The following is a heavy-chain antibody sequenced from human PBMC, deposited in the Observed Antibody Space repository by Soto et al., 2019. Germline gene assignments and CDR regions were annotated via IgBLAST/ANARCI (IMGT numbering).Heavy chain of an antibody. CDR3: ANGFCGTNCYYFPN. V-gene: IGHV3-30*18. J-gene: IGHJ4*02. CDR1: GYMFSRYG. Sequence: QVQLVESGEGVVQPGRSLRLSCVASGYMFSRYGMHWVRQAPGKGLEWVAVISNDGSQMTYGDSVKGRFTISRDNSKNTVYLQMNSLTTEDTAVYYCANGFCGTNCYYFPNWGQGTLVTVST. D-gene: IGHD2-21*02. CDR2: ISNDGSQM.